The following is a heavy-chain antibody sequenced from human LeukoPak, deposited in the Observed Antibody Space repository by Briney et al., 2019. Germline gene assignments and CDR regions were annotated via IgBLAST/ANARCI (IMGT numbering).Heavy chain of an antibody. CDR2: INWSGGST. J-gene: IGHJ3*01. CDR1: GFIFDDYG. CDR3: ARGYWVKNAFDF. Sequence: PGGSLRLSCAASGFIFDDYGMSWVRQAPGKGLEWVSGINWSGGSTGYADSVKGRFTISRDNAKNSLYLQMNSLRAEDTALYYCARGYWVKNAFDFWGQGTMVTVSS. V-gene: IGHV3-20*04. D-gene: IGHD2-15*01.